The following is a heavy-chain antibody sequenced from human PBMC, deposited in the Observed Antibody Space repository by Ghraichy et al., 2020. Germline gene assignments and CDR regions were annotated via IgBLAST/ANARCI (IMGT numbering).Heavy chain of an antibody. CDR1: GFTFSNDD. J-gene: IGHJ4*02. D-gene: IGHD5-18*01. CDR3: ARRKGYGYGMDY. CDR2: IGGSDGTT. Sequence: GGSLRLSCVVSGFTFSNDDMSWVRQAPGKGLEWVSGIGGSDGTTYYADSVRGRFTISRDTSKSTLYLQMDSLRAEDTAVYYCARRKGYGYGMDYWGRGTLVTVSA. V-gene: IGHV3-23*01.